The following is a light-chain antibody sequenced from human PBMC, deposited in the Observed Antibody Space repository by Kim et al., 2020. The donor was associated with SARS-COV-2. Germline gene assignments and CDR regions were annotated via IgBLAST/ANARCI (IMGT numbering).Light chain of an antibody. CDR2: EVS. V-gene: IGLV2-8*01. J-gene: IGLJ2*01. Sequence: QTVTISCTETSSHVGGYNYFSWYQQHPGKAPNVRIYEVSKRPSGVPDRFSSSKSANTASLTVSGLQAEDEADYYCSSYAGSNNPVVFGGGTQLTVL. CDR3: SSYAGSNNPVV. CDR1: SSHVGGYNY.